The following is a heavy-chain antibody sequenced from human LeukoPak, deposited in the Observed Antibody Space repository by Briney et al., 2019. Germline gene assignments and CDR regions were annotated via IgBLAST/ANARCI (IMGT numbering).Heavy chain of an antibody. CDR1: GGTFSSYA. CDR2: IIPIFGTA. D-gene: IGHD1-20*01. V-gene: IGHV1-69*13. CDR3: AKLTGTPGEVDY. Sequence: GASVKVSCKASGGTFSSYAISWVRQAPGQGLEWMGGIIPIFGTANYAQKFQGRVTITADESTSTAYMELSSLRSEDTAVYYCAKLTGTPGEVDYWGQGTLVTVSS. J-gene: IGHJ4*02.